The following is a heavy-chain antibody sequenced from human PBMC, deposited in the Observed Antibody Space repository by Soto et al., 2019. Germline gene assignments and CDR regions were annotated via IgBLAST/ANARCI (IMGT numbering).Heavy chain of an antibody. CDR3: AIVDLSTACASEF. Sequence: ESGGGVVQPGRSLRLSCAASGFTFSSYAMHWVRQAPGTGLEWVAVISYDGSNRYYADSVHVRFTISRDNSKNTLYLQMNRLRAEDTAVYSVAIVDLSTACASEFWVQGTMVTLSS. V-gene: IGHV3-30-3*01. J-gene: IGHJ3*01. D-gene: IGHD4-17*01. CDR1: GFTFSSYA. CDR2: ISYDGSNR.